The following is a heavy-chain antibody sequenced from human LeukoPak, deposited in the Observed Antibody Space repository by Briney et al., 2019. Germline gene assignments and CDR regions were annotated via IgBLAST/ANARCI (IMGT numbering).Heavy chain of an antibody. V-gene: IGHV4-59*01. D-gene: IGHD4-23*01. CDR3: ASAIDYGGNSEAFDY. J-gene: IGHJ4*02. CDR1: GGSISSYY. Sequence: SETLSLTCIDSGGSISSYYWSWIRQPPGKGLGWIGYIYYSGSTNYNPSLKSRVTISVDTSKNQFSLKLSSVTAADTAVYYCASAIDYGGNSEAFDYWGQGTLVTVSS. CDR2: IYYSGST.